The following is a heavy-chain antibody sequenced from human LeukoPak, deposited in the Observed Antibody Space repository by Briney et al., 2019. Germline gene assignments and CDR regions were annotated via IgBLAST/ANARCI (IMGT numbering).Heavy chain of an antibody. Sequence: PGGSLRLSCAASGFTFSSYWMSWVRQAPGKGLEWVANIRQDGSEKYYVDSVKGRFTISRDNAKNSLYLQMNSLRAEDTAVYYCAGDLPKPTVISNWFDPWGQGTLVTVSS. CDR1: GFTFSSYW. D-gene: IGHD2-21*01. CDR2: IRQDGSEK. J-gene: IGHJ5*02. CDR3: AGDLPKPTVISNWFDP. V-gene: IGHV3-7*03.